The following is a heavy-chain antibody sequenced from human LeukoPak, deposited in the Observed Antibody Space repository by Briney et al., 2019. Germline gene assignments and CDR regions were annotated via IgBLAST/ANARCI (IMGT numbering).Heavy chain of an antibody. V-gene: IGHV4-34*01. CDR3: ATLLTIGGAIDY. J-gene: IGHJ4*02. CDR1: GGSFSGYY. D-gene: IGHD1-26*01. CDR2: INHSGST. Sequence: PSETLSLTCAVYGGSFSGYYWSWIRQPPGKGLEWIGEINHSGSTNYNPSLKSRVTISLDTSQPQFSLKVSSVTAADTAVYFCATLLTIGGAIDYWGKGTLVPVSS.